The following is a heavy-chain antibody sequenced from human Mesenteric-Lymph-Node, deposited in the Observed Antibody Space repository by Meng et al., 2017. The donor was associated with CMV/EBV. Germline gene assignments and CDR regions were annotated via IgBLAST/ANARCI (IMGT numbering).Heavy chain of an antibody. J-gene: IGHJ4*02. CDR2: IRSNAFGATT. CDR3: ARVADYIDTLFAY. CDR1: GFTFGDYA. V-gene: IGHV3-49*04. D-gene: IGHD4-11*01. Sequence: GGSLRLSCTTSGFTFGDYALTWVRQAPGKGLEWVGFIRSNAFGATTVYAASVKGRFTISRDNAKNSVYLQMNSLRAEDTAVYYCARVADYIDTLFAYWGQGVLVTVSS.